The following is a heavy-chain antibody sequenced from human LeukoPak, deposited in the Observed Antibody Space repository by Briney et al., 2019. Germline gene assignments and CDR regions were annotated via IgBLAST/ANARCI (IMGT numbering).Heavy chain of an antibody. CDR1: GGSISSYY. CDR3: ARGVFWSGYRQMYYFDY. D-gene: IGHD3-3*01. J-gene: IGHJ4*02. CDR2: MYDTENT. Sequence: SETVSLTCTVSGGSISSYYWSWIRQPPGKGVEWIGYMYDTENTNHNPSLRSRVTISLDTTKNEVSLKLSSVTAADTAVYYCARGVFWSGYRQMYYFDYWGQGTLVTVSS. V-gene: IGHV4-59*01.